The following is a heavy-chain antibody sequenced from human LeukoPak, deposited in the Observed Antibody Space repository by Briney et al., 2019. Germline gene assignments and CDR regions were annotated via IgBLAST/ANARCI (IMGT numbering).Heavy chain of an antibody. CDR1: GGSISSGSYY. D-gene: IGHD2-2*01. CDR3: AREEDCSSTSCYVV. V-gene: IGHV4-61*02. Sequence: SQTLSLTCTVSGGSISSGSYYWSWIRQPAGKGLEWIGRIYTSGSTNYNPSLKSRVTISVDTSKNQFSLRLSSVTAADTAVYYCAREEDCSSTSCYVVWGKGTTVTVSS. J-gene: IGHJ6*04. CDR2: IYTSGST.